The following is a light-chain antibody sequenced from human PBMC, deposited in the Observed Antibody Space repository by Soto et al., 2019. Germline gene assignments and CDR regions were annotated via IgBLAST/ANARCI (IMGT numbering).Light chain of an antibody. V-gene: IGKV3-11*01. J-gene: IGKJ4*01. CDR1: QTASRY. CDR3: QQRTNGLT. CDR2: DAS. Sequence: IVLTPSPATLSLSPGERATLSCRASQTASRYLAWYQQKPGQAPRLLIYDASKRATGIPARFSGSGFGTDFTLTISSLEPEDFAVYYCQQRTNGLTFGGGTKVDIK.